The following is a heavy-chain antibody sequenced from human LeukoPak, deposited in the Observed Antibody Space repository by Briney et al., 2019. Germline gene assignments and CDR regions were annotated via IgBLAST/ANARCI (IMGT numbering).Heavy chain of an antibody. CDR3: ARDADYGHFDY. V-gene: IGHV3-66*01. J-gene: IGHJ4*02. CDR2: IYSGGST. D-gene: IGHD4-17*01. CDR1: GFTVSSNY. Sequence: QAGGSLRLSCAASGFTVSSNYMSWVRQAPGKGLECVSVIYSGGSTYYADSVKGRFIISRDNSKNTLYLQMNSLRAEDTAVYYCARDADYGHFDYWGQGTLVTVSS.